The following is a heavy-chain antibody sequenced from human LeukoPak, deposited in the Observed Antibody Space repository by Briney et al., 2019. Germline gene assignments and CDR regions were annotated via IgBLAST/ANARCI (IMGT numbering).Heavy chain of an antibody. CDR1: GFTFDDYA. J-gene: IGHJ4*02. D-gene: IGHD3-9*01. CDR3: AKDLTPYYDILTGYLDY. CDR2: ISWNSGSI. V-gene: IGHV3-9*01. Sequence: GRSLRPSCAASGFTFDDYAMHWVRQAPGKGLEWVSGISWNSGSIGYADSVKGRFTISRDNAKNSLYLQMNSLRAEDTALYYCAKDLTPYYDILTGYLDYWGQGTLVTVSS.